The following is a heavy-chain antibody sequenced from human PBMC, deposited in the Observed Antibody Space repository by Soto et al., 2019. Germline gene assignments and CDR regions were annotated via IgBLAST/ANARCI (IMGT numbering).Heavy chain of an antibody. CDR2: IYHSGST. Sequence: QVQLQESGPGLVKPSGTLSLTCAVSGGSISSSNWWSWVRQPPGKGLEWIGEIYHSGSTNYNPSLKSRVTISVDKSKNQFALKLRSVTAADTAVYYCASRPLGGYYGYYGMDVWGQGTTVTVSS. CDR1: GGSISSSNW. CDR3: ASRPLGGYYGYYGMDV. J-gene: IGHJ6*02. V-gene: IGHV4-4*02. D-gene: IGHD3-22*01.